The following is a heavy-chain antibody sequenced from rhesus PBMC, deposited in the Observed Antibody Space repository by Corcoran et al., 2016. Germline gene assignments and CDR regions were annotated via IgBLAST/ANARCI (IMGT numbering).Heavy chain of an antibody. CDR3: ARGAAATRNRVDV. V-gene: IGHV4-65*02. Sequence: QVQLQESGPGLVKPSETLSLTCAVSGGSISSSNWWSWIRQPPGKGLEWIGYMSGRSGMTDYNPSHKSRVTIAKDTAKNQVSLKMSSVTAADTAVYYCARGAAATRNRVDVWGPGVLVTVSS. CDR2: MSGRSGMT. J-gene: IGHJ5-1*01. CDR1: GGSISSSNW. D-gene: IGHD6-31*01.